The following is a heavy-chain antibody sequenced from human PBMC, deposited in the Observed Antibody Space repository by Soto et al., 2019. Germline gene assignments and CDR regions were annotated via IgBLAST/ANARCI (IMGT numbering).Heavy chain of an antibody. J-gene: IGHJ3*01. Sequence: QVQLVQSGAEVKKPGSSVKVSCKASGGTFSTYGITWVRQASGQGLEWMGGIIPISGTIKFAQKFQGRLTITPDESTSTVYMELSCLTSEDTAVYYCASRERVDAFDVWGQGTVVTVSS. CDR3: ASRERVDAFDV. CDR2: IIPISGTI. CDR1: GGTFSTYG. V-gene: IGHV1-69*01. D-gene: IGHD1-26*01.